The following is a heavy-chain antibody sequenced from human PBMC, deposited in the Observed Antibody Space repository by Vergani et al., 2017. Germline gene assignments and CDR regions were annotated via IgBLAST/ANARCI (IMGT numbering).Heavy chain of an antibody. V-gene: IGHV1-3*01. CDR3: ARVRYYDSSGAIDY. CDR2: INAGNGNT. CDR1: GYTFTSYA. D-gene: IGHD3-22*01. Sequence: QVQLVQSGAEVKKPGASVKVSCKASGYTFTSYAMHWVRQAPGQRLEWMGWINAGNGNTKYSQKLQGRVTSTRDTSASTAYMELSSLRSEDTAVYYCARVRYYDSSGAIDYWGQGTLVTVSS. J-gene: IGHJ4*02.